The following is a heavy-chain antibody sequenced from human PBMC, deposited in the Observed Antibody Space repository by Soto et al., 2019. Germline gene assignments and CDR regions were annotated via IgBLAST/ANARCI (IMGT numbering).Heavy chain of an antibody. V-gene: IGHV3-23*01. CDR2: ISGSGDST. Sequence: EVQLLESGGGSVQPGGSLRLSCAASGFTFSTYAMSWVRQAPGKGLEWVSAISGSGDSTYYADSVKGRFTISRDNSKNTLFLQMSSLRAEDTAVYYCARNLGTTTVVTLDAFDIWGQGTMVTVSS. J-gene: IGHJ3*02. D-gene: IGHD4-17*01. CDR1: GFTFSTYA. CDR3: ARNLGTTTVVTLDAFDI.